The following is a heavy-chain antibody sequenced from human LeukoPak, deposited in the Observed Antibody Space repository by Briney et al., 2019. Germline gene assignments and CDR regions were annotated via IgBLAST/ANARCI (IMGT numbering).Heavy chain of an antibody. V-gene: IGHV4-4*02. CDR1: GGSISSRNW. D-gene: IGHD4-11*01. CDR3: ARVVRYLSVPTVNYLDV. Sequence: SGTLSLTCAVSGGSISSRNWWSWVRQTPGKGLEWIGEIYQSGSTNYNPSLESRVTMSVDKSKNQFSLKVSSVTAADSAVYYCARVVRYLSVPTVNYLDVWGQGTTVTVSS. J-gene: IGHJ6*03. CDR2: IYQSGST.